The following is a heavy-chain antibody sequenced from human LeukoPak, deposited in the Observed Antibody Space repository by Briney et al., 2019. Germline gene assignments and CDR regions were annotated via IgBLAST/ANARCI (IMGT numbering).Heavy chain of an antibody. CDR3: PSGPGTGGLSGAFDI. D-gene: IGHD2-8*02. J-gene: IGHJ3*02. CDR1: GGSISSSSYY. CDR2: IYYSGST. V-gene: IGHV4-39*01. Sequence: PSETLSLTCTVSGGSISSSSYYWGWLRQPPGKGLEWIGSIYYSGSTYYNPSLKSRVTISVDTSKNQFSLKPSSVTAAATALYSCPSGPGTGGLSGAFDIWGQGTMVTVSS.